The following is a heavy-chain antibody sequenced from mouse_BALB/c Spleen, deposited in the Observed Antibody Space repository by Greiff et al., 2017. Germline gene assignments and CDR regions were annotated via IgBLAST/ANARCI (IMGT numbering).Heavy chain of an antibody. CDR1: GFSLTSYG. V-gene: IGHV2-4-1*01. CDR2: IWSGGST. D-gene: IGHD2-1*01. Sequence: VKLVESGPGLVQPSQSLSITCTVSGFSLTSYGVHWVRQSPGKGLEWLGVIWSGGSTDYNAAFISRLSISKDNSKSQVFFKMNSLQADDTAIYYCARNEDGNYGYYAMDYWGQGTSVTVSS. CDR3: ARNEDGNYGYYAMDY. J-gene: IGHJ4*01.